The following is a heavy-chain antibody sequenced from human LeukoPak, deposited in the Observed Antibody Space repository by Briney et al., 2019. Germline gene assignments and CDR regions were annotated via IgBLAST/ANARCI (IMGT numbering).Heavy chain of an antibody. V-gene: IGHV4-59*01. CDR2: IYYSGST. Sequence: PSETLSLTCTVSGGSISGYYWSWIRQPPGKGLEWIGYIYYSGSTNYNPSLKSRVTISVDTSKNQFSLKLSSVTAADTAVYYCARESLRGAAAGYYYGMDVWGKGTTVTVSS. D-gene: IGHD6-13*01. J-gene: IGHJ6*04. CDR3: ARESLRGAAAGYYYGMDV. CDR1: GGSISGYY.